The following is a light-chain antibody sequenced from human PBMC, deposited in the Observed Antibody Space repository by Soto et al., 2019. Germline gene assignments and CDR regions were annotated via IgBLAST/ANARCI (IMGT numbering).Light chain of an antibody. CDR2: NNN. CDR3: AAWDDRLNGPV. CDR1: SSNIARNT. V-gene: IGLV1-44*01. Sequence: QSVLTQPPSASGTPGQRVTISCSGSSSNIARNTENWYQQLPATAPKLLIYNNNHRPSGVLGRCSASKSGTSAPPAISGLQSDDEDDYYCAAWDDRLNGPVFGGGTKLTVL. J-gene: IGLJ2*01.